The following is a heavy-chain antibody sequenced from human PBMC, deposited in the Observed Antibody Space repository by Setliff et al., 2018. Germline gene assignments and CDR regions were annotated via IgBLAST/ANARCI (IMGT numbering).Heavy chain of an antibody. J-gene: IGHJ6*02. CDR1: GFTFSSYS. V-gene: IGHV3-23*01. CDR2: IGVSGAIT. D-gene: IGHD2-21*02. Sequence: GGSLRLSCAASGFTFSSYSMNWVRQAPGMGLGWVSAIGVSGAITYYADPVKGRFTISRDNSKNTLYLQMDSLRADDTAVYYCARNWVTAQHYYYGMDVWGQGTTVTVSS. CDR3: ARNWVTAQHYYYGMDV.